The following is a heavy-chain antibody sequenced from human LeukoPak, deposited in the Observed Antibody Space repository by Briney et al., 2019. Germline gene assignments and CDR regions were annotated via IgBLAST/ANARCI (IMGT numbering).Heavy chain of an antibody. CDR3: AREMYYYGSGVGLFDY. D-gene: IGHD3-10*01. CDR1: GFTFSSYS. Sequence: GGSLRLSCAASGFTFSSYSMNWVRQAPGKGLEWVSSISSSSSYIYYADSVKGRFTISRDNAKNSLYLQMNSLRAEGTAVYYCAREMYYYGSGVGLFDYWGQGTLVTVSS. V-gene: IGHV3-21*01. CDR2: ISSSSSYI. J-gene: IGHJ4*02.